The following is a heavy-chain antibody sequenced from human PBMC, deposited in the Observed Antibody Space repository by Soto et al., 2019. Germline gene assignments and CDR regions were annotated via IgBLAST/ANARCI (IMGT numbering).Heavy chain of an antibody. D-gene: IGHD3-22*01. J-gene: IGHJ4*02. V-gene: IGHV3-33*01. CDR2: IWYDGSNK. CDR1: GFIFSNYG. CDR3: ARGDSSGYF. Sequence: QVQLVESGGGVVQPGRSLRLSCVASGFIFSNYGIHWVRQAPGKGLEWVAVIWYDGSNKYYADSVKGRFTISRDNSKNTLYLQRNSLRAEDTAVYYCARGDSSGYFWGQGTLVTVSS.